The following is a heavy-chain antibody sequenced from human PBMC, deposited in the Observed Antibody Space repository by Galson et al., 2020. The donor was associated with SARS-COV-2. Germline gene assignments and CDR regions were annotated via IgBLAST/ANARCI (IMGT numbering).Heavy chain of an antibody. J-gene: IGHJ5*02. D-gene: IGHD1-1*01. CDR2: IYYSGGT. V-gene: IGHV4-59*01. CDR3: ARVGGNDGWNWFDP. CDR1: GGSMSKYY. Sequence: SETLSFTCSVSGGSMSKYYWSWIRQSPGKGLEWIGNIYYSGGTKYSPSLKSRVSMSVDTSENQFSLKLNSVTAADTAVYYCARVGGNDGWNWFDPWGQGTLVTVSS.